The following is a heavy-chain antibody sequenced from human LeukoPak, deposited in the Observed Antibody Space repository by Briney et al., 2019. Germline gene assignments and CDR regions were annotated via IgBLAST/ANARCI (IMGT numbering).Heavy chain of an antibody. V-gene: IGHV3-49*04. D-gene: IGHD3-9*01. CDR3: TRYRDWPFDAFDI. Sequence: PGGSLRLSCTASGFTFGEYAMSWVRQAPGKGLEWVCFIRSKPYGGTTECAASVKGRFTISRDDSKSIAYLQMNSLKTEDTAVYYCTRYRDWPFDAFDIWGQGTMVTVSS. J-gene: IGHJ3*02. CDR2: IRSKPYGGTT. CDR1: GFTFGEYA.